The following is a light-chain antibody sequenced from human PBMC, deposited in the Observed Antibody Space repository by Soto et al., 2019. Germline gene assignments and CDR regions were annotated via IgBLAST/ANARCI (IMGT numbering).Light chain of an antibody. Sequence: DIQMTQSPSSLSASVGDRVTITCRASQNIDSYLNWYQQRPGKAPKLLIHDLSSLQSGVPSTFSGMGCGTDFALTINSLKPEEFSKIYCQQTYSTPWTFGQGTKVDIK. CDR1: QNIDSY. J-gene: IGKJ1*01. CDR3: QQTYSTPWT. V-gene: IGKV1-39*01. CDR2: DLS.